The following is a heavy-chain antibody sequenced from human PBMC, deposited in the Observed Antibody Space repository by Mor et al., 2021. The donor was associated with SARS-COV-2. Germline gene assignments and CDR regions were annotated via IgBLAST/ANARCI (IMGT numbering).Heavy chain of an antibody. Sequence: APGKGLEWVAVISHDETYKFYGDSVRGRFTISRDNSKNTVYLQLNSLRAEDTALYYCAKDSSGRTVGPYPLDNW. V-gene: IGHV3-30*18. J-gene: IGHJ5*01. CDR2: ISHDETYK. CDR3: AKDSSGRTVGPYPLDNW. D-gene: IGHD1-26*01.